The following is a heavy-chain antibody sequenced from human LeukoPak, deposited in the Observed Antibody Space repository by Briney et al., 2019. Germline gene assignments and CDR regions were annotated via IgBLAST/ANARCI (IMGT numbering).Heavy chain of an antibody. Sequence: GGSLRLSCAASGFTFSSYSMSWVRQAPGKGLEWVSSITSSSSYIYYADSVKGRFTIPRDNAKNSLYLQMNSLRAEDTAVYYCAREKIQSVRLFDPWGQGTLVTVSS. J-gene: IGHJ5*02. CDR2: ITSSSSYI. CDR1: GFTFSSYS. CDR3: AREKIQSVRLFDP. D-gene: IGHD5-18*01. V-gene: IGHV3-21*01.